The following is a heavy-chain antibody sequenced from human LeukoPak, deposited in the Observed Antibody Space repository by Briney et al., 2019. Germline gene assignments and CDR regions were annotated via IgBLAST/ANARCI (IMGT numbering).Heavy chain of an antibody. CDR3: GRQGSSSGFDAFDI. CDR2: IYPGDSDT. J-gene: IGHJ3*02. V-gene: IGHV5-51*01. CDR1: GYSFTSYW. Sequence: GESLKISCKGSGYSFTSYWIGWVRQMPGKGLEWMGIIYPGDSDTRYSLSFQGQVTISADKSISPAYLQWSSLKASDTAMYYCGRQGSSSGFDAFDIWGHGTMVTVSS. D-gene: IGHD6-6*01.